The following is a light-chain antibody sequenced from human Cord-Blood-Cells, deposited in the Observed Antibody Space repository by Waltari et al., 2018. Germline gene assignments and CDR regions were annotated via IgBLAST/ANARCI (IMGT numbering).Light chain of an antibody. CDR3: QQRSNWPWT. Sequence: EIVLTQSPATLSLSPGERATLSCRASQSVSSYLAWYQQKPGQAPRLLIYDASNRATGIPARFSGSGSGTDFTLTISSLEPEDFAVYYCQQRSNWPWTFGQRTKLEIK. CDR1: QSVSSY. V-gene: IGKV3-11*01. CDR2: DAS. J-gene: IGKJ2*02.